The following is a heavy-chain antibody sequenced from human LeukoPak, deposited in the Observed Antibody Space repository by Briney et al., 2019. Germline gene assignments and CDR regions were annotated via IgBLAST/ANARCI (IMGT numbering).Heavy chain of an antibody. Sequence: GGSLTLSCAGSGFTFSSYAMSWVRQAPGQGLEWVSVISDSGDYTSYADSVKGRFTISRDNSKNTLYLQMNSLRAEDTAVYYCAKTMTTVTLDYWGQGTLVTVSS. CDR1: GFTFSSYA. V-gene: IGHV3-23*01. J-gene: IGHJ4*02. D-gene: IGHD4-17*01. CDR2: ISDSGDYT. CDR3: AKTMTTVTLDY.